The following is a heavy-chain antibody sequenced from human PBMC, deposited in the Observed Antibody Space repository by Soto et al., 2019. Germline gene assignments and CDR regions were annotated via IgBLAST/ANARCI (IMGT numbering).Heavy chain of an antibody. D-gene: IGHD3-10*01. CDR3: AREDPGGAIVN. J-gene: IGHJ4*02. Sequence: EVQLVESGGGLVQPGGSLRLSCAASGFTFSSYDMHWVRQATGKGLEWVSAIGTAGDTYYPGSVKGRFTISRENAKNSLDLQMNSLRAGDTAVYYCAREDPGGAIVNWGQGTLVTVSS. CDR2: IGTAGDT. CDR1: GFTFSSYD. V-gene: IGHV3-13*01.